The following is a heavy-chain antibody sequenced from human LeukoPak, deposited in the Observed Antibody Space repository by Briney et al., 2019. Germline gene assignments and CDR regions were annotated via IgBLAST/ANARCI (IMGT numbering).Heavy chain of an antibody. CDR1: GFTFSSYW. D-gene: IGHD6-13*01. Sequence: PGGSLRLSCAASGFTFSSYWMSWVRQAPGKGLEWVAVISYDGSNKYYADSVKGRFTISRDNSKNTLYLQMNSLRAEDTAVYYCAGQQPPLGFDYWGQGTLVTVSS. V-gene: IGHV3-30-3*01. J-gene: IGHJ4*02. CDR3: AGQQPPLGFDY. CDR2: ISYDGSNK.